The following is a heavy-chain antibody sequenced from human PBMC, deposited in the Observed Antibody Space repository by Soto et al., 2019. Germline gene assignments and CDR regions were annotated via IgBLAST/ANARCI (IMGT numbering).Heavy chain of an antibody. CDR2: IYFDGITT. CDR1: GFTFNTHW. D-gene: IGHD1-26*01. CDR3: ARGGAMGVDY. V-gene: IGHV3-74*01. J-gene: IGHJ4*02. Sequence: PGGSLRLSCTASGFTFNTHWMHWVRQAPGKGLVWVSRIYFDGITTIYADSVKGRLTVSRDNAKNTVYLHVNTLRDEDTAVYYCARGGAMGVDYWGQGTLVTVSS.